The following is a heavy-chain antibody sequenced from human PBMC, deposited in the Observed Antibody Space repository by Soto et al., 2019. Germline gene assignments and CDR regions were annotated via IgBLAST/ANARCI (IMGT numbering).Heavy chain of an antibody. V-gene: IGHV3-30-3*01. CDR3: ARDGGAY. J-gene: IGHJ4*02. Sequence: QVQLVEXGGGVVQPGRSLRLSCAASGFTFSSYAMHWVRRAPGKGLEWMAVMSYDGSNKYYADSVKGRFTISRDNSKNTLYLQMNSLRPEDTALYYCARDGGAYWGQGTLVIVSS. CDR1: GFTFSSYA. D-gene: IGHD3-16*01. CDR2: MSYDGSNK.